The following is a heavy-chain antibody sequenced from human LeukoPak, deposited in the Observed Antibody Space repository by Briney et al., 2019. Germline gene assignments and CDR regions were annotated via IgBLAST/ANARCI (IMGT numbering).Heavy chain of an antibody. V-gene: IGHV3-33*01. CDR2: IWYDGSNK. CDR3: ARVLVPAAYYGMDV. D-gene: IGHD2-2*01. CDR1: GFTFSSYG. Sequence: QPGRSLRLSCAASGFTFSSYGMHWVRQAPGKGLEWVAVIWYDGSNKYYADSVKGRFTISRDNAKNSLYLQMNSLRAEDTAVYYCARVLVPAAYYGMDVWGKGTTVTVSS. J-gene: IGHJ6*04.